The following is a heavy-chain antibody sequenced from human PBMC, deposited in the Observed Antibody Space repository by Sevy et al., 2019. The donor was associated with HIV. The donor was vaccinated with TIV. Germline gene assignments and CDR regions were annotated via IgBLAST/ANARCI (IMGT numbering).Heavy chain of an antibody. CDR3: ASAHYDILTGYQFDY. J-gene: IGHJ4*02. V-gene: IGHV4-59*01. Sequence: SETLSLTCTVSGGSISSYYWSWIRQPPGKGLEWIGYIYYSGSTNYNPSLKSRVTISVDTSKNQFSLKLSSVTAADTAVYYWASAHYDILTGYQFDYWGQGTLVTVSS. CDR1: GGSISSYY. D-gene: IGHD3-9*01. CDR2: IYYSGST.